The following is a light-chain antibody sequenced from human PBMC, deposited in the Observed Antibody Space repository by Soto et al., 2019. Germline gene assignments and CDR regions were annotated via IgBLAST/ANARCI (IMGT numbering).Light chain of an antibody. CDR2: DVS. Sequence: QSALTQPASVSGSPGQSITISCTGTSSDVGGYNYVSWYQHHPGKAPKLMIYDVSNPPSGVSNRFSGSKSGNTASLTISGLQAEDDDDYYCSSFTSSNTWVFGGGTQLTVL. CDR1: SSDVGGYNY. J-gene: IGLJ3*02. V-gene: IGLV2-14*03. CDR3: SSFTSSNTWV.